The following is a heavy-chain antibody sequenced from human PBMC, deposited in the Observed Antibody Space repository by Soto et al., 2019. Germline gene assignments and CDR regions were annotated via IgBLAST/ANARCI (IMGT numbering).Heavy chain of an antibody. CDR1: GYTFSSYA. CDR3: ARGWFGEHVHYYDY. J-gene: IGHJ4*02. CDR2: INAGNGNR. Sequence: EASVKVSCKASGYTFSSYAMHWVRQAPVQRHEWMGWINAGNGNRKYSQKFQGRVTITRDTSASTAYMELSSLRSGATAVYYCARGWFGEHVHYYDYWGQGNLVTVSS. D-gene: IGHD3-10*01. V-gene: IGHV1-3*01.